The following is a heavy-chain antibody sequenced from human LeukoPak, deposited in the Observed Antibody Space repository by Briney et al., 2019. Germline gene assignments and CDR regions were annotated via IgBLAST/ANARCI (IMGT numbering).Heavy chain of an antibody. Sequence: PSETLSLTCTVSGGSISSYYWSWIRQPPGKGLEWIGYIYYSGSTNYNPSLKSRVTISVDTSKNQFSLKLSSVTAADTAVYYCARGRPTSGWPYYYYGMDVWGQGTTVTVSS. CDR2: IYYSGST. CDR1: GGSISSYY. D-gene: IGHD6-19*01. V-gene: IGHV4-59*08. J-gene: IGHJ6*02. CDR3: ARGRPTSGWPYYYYGMDV.